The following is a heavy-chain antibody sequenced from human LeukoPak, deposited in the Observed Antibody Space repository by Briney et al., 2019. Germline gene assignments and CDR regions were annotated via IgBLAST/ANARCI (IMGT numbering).Heavy chain of an antibody. J-gene: IGHJ4*02. D-gene: IGHD3-10*01. V-gene: IGHV4-31*03. CDR2: IYYSGST. CDR3: VRYSYYYASGSQFDY. Sequence: SQTLSLTCTVSGGSISSGGYYWSWIRQHPGKGLEWIGYIYYSGSTYYNPSLKGRVTISVDTSKNQFSLKLSSVTAADTAVYYCVRYSYYYASGSQFDYWGQGTLVTVSS. CDR1: GGSISSGGYY.